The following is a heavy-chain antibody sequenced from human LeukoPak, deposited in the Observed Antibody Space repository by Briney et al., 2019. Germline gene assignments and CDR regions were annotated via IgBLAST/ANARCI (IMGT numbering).Heavy chain of an antibody. J-gene: IGHJ4*02. D-gene: IGHD5-12*01. CDR1: GDSISSSSYY. V-gene: IGHV4-39*01. CDR3: ARRPVGGGYDKGSFDY. CDR2: IYYSGST. Sequence: PSETLSLTCTVSGDSISSSSYYWGWIRQPPGKGLEWIGSIYYSGSTYYNPSLKSRVTISVDTSKNQFSLKLSAMTAADTAVYYCARRPVGGGYDKGSFDYWGQGTLVTVSS.